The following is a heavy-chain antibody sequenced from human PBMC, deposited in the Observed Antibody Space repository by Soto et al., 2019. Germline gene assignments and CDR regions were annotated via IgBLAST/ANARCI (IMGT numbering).Heavy chain of an antibody. D-gene: IGHD6-13*01. CDR2: ISYDGSNK. CDR1: GFTFSSYG. V-gene: IGHV3-30*18. Sequence: GGSLRLSCAASGFTFSSYGMHWVRQAPGKGLEWVAVISYDGSNKYYADSVKGRFTISRDNSKNTLYLQMNSLRAEDTAVYYCAKDTSSSFYYFDYWGQGTLVTVSS. CDR3: AKDTSSSFYYFDY. J-gene: IGHJ4*02.